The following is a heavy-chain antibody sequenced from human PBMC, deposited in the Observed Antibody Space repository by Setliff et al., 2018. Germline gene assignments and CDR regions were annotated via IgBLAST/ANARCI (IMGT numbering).Heavy chain of an antibody. CDR1: GYTFTAYY. D-gene: IGHD3-16*01. CDR2: INPASGNT. J-gene: IGHJ4*02. CDR3: ARKGPNSSSHVFGY. V-gene: IGHV1-3*03. Sequence: ASVKVSCKASGYTFTAYYMHWVRQAPGQRLQWMGWINPASGNTKYSQEFQGRVTITRDTSATTVYMELGSLRSDDMAVYYCARKGPNSSSHVFGYWGQGTLVTVSS.